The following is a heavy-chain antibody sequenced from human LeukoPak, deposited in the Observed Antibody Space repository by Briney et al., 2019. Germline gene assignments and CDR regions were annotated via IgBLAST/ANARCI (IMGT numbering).Heavy chain of an antibody. D-gene: IGHD1-1*01. J-gene: IGHJ4*02. Sequence: GGSLRLACAACGFIFSNDAMHWVRQAPGKGLEWVAFIWFDGSNKHYADSMKGRFTISRDNSEDTLYLQMNSLRAEDTAVYYCVRDPSGSGFAFDSWGQGALVTVSS. CDR1: GFIFSNDA. CDR3: VRDPSGSGFAFDS. CDR2: IWFDGSNK. V-gene: IGHV3-33*01.